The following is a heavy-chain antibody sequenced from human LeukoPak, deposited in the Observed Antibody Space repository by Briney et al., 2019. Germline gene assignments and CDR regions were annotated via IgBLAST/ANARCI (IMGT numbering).Heavy chain of an antibody. CDR1: GGSFSSYT. CDR3: ASRYCSGGSCYPTGADY. Sequence: ASVKVSCKASGGSFSSYTISWVRQAPGQGLEWMGSIIPILGIANYAQKFQGRVTITADKSTSTAFMELSSLRSEDTVVYYCASRYCSGGSCYPTGADYWGQGTLVTVSS. J-gene: IGHJ4*02. CDR2: IIPILGIA. D-gene: IGHD2-15*01. V-gene: IGHV1-69*02.